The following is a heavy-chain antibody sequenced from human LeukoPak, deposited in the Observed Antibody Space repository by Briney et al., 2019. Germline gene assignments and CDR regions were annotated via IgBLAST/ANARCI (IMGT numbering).Heavy chain of an antibody. CDR3: ARGLGDYNPDWFPVSGY. J-gene: IGHJ4*02. CDR2: MNPDSGDT. Sequence: ASVKVSCKASGYTFTTYDMTWVRQATGQGLEWMGWMNPDSGDTGYAQKFQGRVTMTRNTSISTAYMDLSSLESEDTAIYYCARGLGDYNPDWFPVSGYWGQGTLVTVSS. CDR1: GYTFTTYD. V-gene: IGHV1-8*01. D-gene: IGHD3-9*01.